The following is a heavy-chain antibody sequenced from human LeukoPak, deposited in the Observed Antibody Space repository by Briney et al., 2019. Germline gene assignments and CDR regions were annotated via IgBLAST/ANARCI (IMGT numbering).Heavy chain of an antibody. CDR3: RVVITDFDY. Sequence: GGSLRLSCAASGFTFSSYGMHWVRPAPGKGLEWVAFIRYDGSNKYYADSVKGRFTTSRDNSKNTTYLQMSSLRAEGMAVYYCRVVITDFDYWRQGTLVTVSS. D-gene: IGHD3-22*01. CDR2: IRYDGSNK. V-gene: IGHV3-30*02. J-gene: IGHJ4*02. CDR1: GFTFSSYG.